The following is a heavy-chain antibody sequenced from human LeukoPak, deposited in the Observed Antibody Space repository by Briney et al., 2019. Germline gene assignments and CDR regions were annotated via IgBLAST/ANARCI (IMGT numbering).Heavy chain of an antibody. CDR1: GYSISSGYH. Sequence: TSETLSLTCTVSGYSISSGYHWGWIRQPPGKGLEWIGSVYRSGSTYYDPSLKSRVTISVDTSKNQIPLKVRSVTAADTAMYYCARENWVFDYWGQGILVTVSS. J-gene: IGHJ4*02. D-gene: IGHD7-27*01. CDR3: ARENWVFDY. CDR2: VYRSGST. V-gene: IGHV4-38-2*02.